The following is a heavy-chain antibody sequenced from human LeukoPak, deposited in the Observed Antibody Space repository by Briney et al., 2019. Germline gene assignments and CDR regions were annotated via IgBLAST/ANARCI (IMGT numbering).Heavy chain of an antibody. Sequence: GGSLRLSCAASGFTFSNYAMSWVRQAPGKGLEWVSAISGSGSSTYYADSVKGRFTISRDNSKNTLYLQMNSLRPEDTAVYYCARCTASCYANAFDVWGQGTLLTVSS. CDR3: ARCTASCYANAFDV. D-gene: IGHD2-2*01. V-gene: IGHV3-23*01. CDR1: GFTFSNYA. CDR2: ISGSGSST. J-gene: IGHJ3*01.